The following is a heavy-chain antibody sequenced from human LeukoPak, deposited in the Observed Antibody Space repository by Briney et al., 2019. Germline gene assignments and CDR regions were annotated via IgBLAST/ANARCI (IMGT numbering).Heavy chain of an antibody. Sequence: SVRVSCKASGGTFSSYAISWVRQAPGQGLEWMGGIIPIFGTANYAQKFQGRVTITADESTSTAYMELSSLRSEDTAVYYCAYGVVPAVTYYYYYMDVWGKGTTVTVSS. CDR2: IIPIFGTA. J-gene: IGHJ6*03. V-gene: IGHV1-69*13. D-gene: IGHD2-2*01. CDR1: GGTFSSYA. CDR3: AYGVVPAVTYYYYYMDV.